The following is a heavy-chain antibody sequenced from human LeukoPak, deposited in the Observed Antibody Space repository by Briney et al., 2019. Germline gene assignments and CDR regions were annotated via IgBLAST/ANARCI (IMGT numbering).Heavy chain of an antibody. CDR1: GFTVRSNY. V-gene: IGHV3-53*01. CDR3: AREPGEGDY. D-gene: IGHD3-10*01. CDR2: IYSDGTT. Sequence: PGGSLRLSCAASGFTVRSNYMSWVRQAPGKGLEWVSEIYSDGTTYYAASVKGRFGISRDNSKNTVDLQMNSLRAEDTAVYYCAREPGEGDYWGQGTLVTVSS. J-gene: IGHJ4*02.